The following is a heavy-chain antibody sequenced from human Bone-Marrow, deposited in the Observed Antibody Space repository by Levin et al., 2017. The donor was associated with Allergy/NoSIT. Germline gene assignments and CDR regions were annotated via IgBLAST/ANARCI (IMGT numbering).Heavy chain of an antibody. V-gene: IGHV3-15*01. CDR3: TAVTAPGTLGY. CDR2: IKSKTDGGTT. D-gene: IGHD6-13*01. CDR1: GFTFSNAW. Sequence: GGSLRLSCAASGFTFSNAWMTWVRQAPGRGLEWVGRIKSKTDGGTTDYAAPVKGRVTISRDDSKNTLYLQLNSLKTEDSAVYYCTAVTAPGTLGYWGQGTLVTVSS. J-gene: IGHJ4*02.